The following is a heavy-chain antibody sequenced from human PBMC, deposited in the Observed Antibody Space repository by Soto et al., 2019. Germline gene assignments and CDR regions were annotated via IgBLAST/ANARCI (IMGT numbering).Heavy chain of an antibody. Sequence: PGGSLRLSCAASGFTFSSYAMHWVRQAPGKGLEWVAVISYDGSNKYYADSVKGRFTISRDNSKNTLYLQMNSLRAEDTAVYYCARDSVPITIFGVVISDYYYGMDVCGQGTTVTVSS. CDR3: ARDSVPITIFGVVISDYYYGMDV. J-gene: IGHJ6*02. V-gene: IGHV3-30-3*01. CDR1: GFTFSSYA. D-gene: IGHD3-3*01. CDR2: ISYDGSNK.